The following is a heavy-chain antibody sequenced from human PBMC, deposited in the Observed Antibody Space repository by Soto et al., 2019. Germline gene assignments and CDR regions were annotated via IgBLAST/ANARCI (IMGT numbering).Heavy chain of an antibody. V-gene: IGHV3-21*01. CDR3: ARRRAYGGMGLGY. Sequence: GGSLRLSCAASGFTFSSYSMNWVRQAPGKGLEWVSSISDSSSKIYYADSVKGRFTISRDNAKNSLYLQMNSLRAEDTSLYYCARRRAYGGMGLGYWGQGTLVTVSS. CDR1: GFTFSSYS. J-gene: IGHJ4*02. CDR2: ISDSSSKI. D-gene: IGHD4-17*01.